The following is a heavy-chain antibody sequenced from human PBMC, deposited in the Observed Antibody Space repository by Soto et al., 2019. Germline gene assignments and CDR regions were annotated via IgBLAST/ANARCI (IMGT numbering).Heavy chain of an antibody. CDR1: GFTFSSYA. D-gene: IGHD3-10*01. CDR3: ARAPLYGPYYDY. J-gene: IGHJ4*02. Sequence: PGGSLRLSCAASGFTFSSYAMHWVRQAPGKGLEWVAVISYDGSNKYYADSVKGRFTISRDNSKNTLYLQMNSLRAEDTAVYYCARAPLYGPYYDYWGQGTLVTVSS. V-gene: IGHV3-30-3*01. CDR2: ISYDGSNK.